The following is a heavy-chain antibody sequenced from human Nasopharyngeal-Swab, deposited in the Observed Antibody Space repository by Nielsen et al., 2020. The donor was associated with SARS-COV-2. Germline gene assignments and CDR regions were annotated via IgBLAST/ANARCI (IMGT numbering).Heavy chain of an antibody. V-gene: IGHV3-33*01. Sequence: GGSLRLSCKASGFSVTSHGMHWVRQAPGKGLEWVAVIWYDGTNKFYADSVKGRFTISRDNSKNTLYLQMNSLRAEDPAMYYCHLSSGYDGYINYWGQGTLVTVSS. D-gene: IGHD3-22*01. CDR3: HLSSGYDGYINY. CDR2: IWYDGTNK. J-gene: IGHJ4*02. CDR1: GFSVTSHG.